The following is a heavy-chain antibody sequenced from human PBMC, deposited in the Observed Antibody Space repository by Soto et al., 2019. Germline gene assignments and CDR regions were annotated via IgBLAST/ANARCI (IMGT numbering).Heavy chain of an antibody. V-gene: IGHV3-21*01. CDR1: GFTFSSYS. CDR2: ISSSSSYI. CDR3: ATDSGDGYNYFGY. J-gene: IGHJ4*02. D-gene: IGHD5-12*01. Sequence: GGSLRLSCAASGFTFSSYSMNWVRQAPGKGLEWVSSISSSSSYIYYADSVKGRFTISRDNAKNSLYLQMNSLRAEDTAVYYCATDSGDGYNYFGYWGQGTLVTVSS.